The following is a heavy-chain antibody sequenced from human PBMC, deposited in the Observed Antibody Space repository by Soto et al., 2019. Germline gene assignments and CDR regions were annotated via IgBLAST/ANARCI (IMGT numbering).Heavy chain of an antibody. Sequence: QVQLVQSGAEVRKPGSSVEISCMASGSTFSSYTVNWVRQAPGQGLEWIGRIIPVLGVTHYARRFQGRVTITADRSRKTADMELTSLTSEDTAVYYCARRRYCGVDCYNKFYYGVDVWGQGTTVTVSS. CDR3: ARRRYCGVDCYNKFYYGVDV. V-gene: IGHV1-69*02. CDR2: IIPVLGVT. D-gene: IGHD2-21*02. CDR1: GSTFSSYT. J-gene: IGHJ6*02.